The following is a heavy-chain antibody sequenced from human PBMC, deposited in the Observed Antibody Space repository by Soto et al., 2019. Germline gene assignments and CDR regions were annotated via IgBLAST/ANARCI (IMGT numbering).Heavy chain of an antibody. CDR3: AKVRYFDWLSSPFDY. V-gene: IGHV3-30*02. Sequence: GGSLRLSCAASGFTFSSYGMHWVRQAPGKGLEWVAVIWYDGSNKYYADSVKGRFTISRDNSKNTLYLQMNSLRAEDTAVYYCAKVRYFDWLSSPFDYWGQGTLVTVSS. CDR1: GFTFSSYG. CDR2: IWYDGSNK. D-gene: IGHD3-9*01. J-gene: IGHJ4*02.